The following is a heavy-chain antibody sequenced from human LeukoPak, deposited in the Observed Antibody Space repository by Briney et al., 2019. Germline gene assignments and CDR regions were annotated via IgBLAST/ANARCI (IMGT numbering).Heavy chain of an antibody. CDR3: ARDFYGPDGYFDY. V-gene: IGHV3-30-3*01. Sequence: PGGSLRLSCAASGFTFSSYAINWVRQAPGKGLEWVAVISYDGTNKNYADSVKGRFTISRDSSKNTVYLEMNSLRGEDTAVYYCARDFYGPDGYFDYWGQGTLVTVSS. CDR1: GFTFSSYA. D-gene: IGHD4-17*01. J-gene: IGHJ4*02. CDR2: ISYDGTNK.